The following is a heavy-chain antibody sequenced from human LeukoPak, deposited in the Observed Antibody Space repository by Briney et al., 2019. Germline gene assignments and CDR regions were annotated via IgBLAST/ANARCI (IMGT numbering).Heavy chain of an antibody. J-gene: IGHJ4*02. V-gene: IGHV3-9*01. CDR3: AKDSGDY. CDR2: ITWNSGSI. CDR1: GFTFDDYA. Sequence: GGSLRLSCAASGFTFDDYAMHWVRQAPGKGLEWVSGITWNSGSIGYADSVKGRFTISRDNAKNSLYLQMNSLRAKDTAFYYCAKDSGDYWGQGTLVTVSS.